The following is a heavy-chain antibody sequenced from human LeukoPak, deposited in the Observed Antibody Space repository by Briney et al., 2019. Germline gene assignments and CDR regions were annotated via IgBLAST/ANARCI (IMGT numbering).Heavy chain of an antibody. CDR2: IYYSGST. J-gene: IGHJ4*02. V-gene: IGHV4-39*07. D-gene: IGHD2-2*01. CDR1: GGSISSSSYY. CDR3: ARGAVVPAAILD. Sequence: SETLSLTCTVSGGSISSSSYYWGWIRQPPGKGLEWIGSIYYSGSTYYNPSLKSRVTTSVDTSKNQFSLKLSSVTAADTAVYYCARGAVVPAAILDWGQGTLVTVSS.